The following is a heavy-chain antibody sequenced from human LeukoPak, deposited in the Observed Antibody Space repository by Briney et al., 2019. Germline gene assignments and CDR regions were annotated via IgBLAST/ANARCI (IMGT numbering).Heavy chain of an antibody. Sequence: GGSLRLSCEASGFTVSSNYMSWVRQAPGKGLEWVSVIYSGGSTYYADSVKGRFTISRDNSKNTLYLQMSSLRPEDTAVYYCVKGGYSSGWYGDYWGQGTLVTVSS. CDR1: GFTVSSNY. J-gene: IGHJ4*02. CDR2: IYSGGST. V-gene: IGHV3-53*05. D-gene: IGHD6-19*01. CDR3: VKGGYSSGWYGDY.